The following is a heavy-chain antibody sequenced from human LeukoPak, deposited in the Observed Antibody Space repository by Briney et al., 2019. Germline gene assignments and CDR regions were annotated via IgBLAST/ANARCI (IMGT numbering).Heavy chain of an antibody. J-gene: IGHJ4*02. Sequence: ASVKVSCKASGYTFTAYYLHWVRQAPGQGLEWMGWIDPNSGTTVYAQKFQGRVTLTRDTSFSTVYMHLSGLTLDDTAVYYCAKFWHSDSWGQGTLVTVS. CDR3: AKFWHSDS. CDR1: GYTFTAYY. CDR2: IDPNSGTT. V-gene: IGHV1-2*02.